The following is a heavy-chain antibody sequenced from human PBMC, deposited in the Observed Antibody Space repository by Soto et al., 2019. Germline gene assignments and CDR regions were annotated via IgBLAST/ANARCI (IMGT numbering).Heavy chain of an antibody. D-gene: IGHD2-2*01. CDR3: ARVDIVVGYDY. CDR2: INPNSGGT. CDR1: GYTFTGYY. V-gene: IGHV1-2*04. Sequence: ASVKVSCKASGYTFTGYYMHWVRQAPGQGLEWMGWINPNSGGTNYAQKFQGWVTMTRDTSISTAYMELSRLRSDDTAVYYYARVDIVVGYDYWGQGTLVTVSS. J-gene: IGHJ4*02.